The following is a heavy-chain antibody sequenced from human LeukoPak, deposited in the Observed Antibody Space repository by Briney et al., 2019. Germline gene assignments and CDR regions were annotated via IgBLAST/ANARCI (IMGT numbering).Heavy chain of an antibody. V-gene: IGHV4-61*02. J-gene: IGHJ4*02. CDR3: AGGGVLWFGESPFDY. Sequence: SETLSLTCTVSGGSISSSSYYWGWIRQPAGKGLEWIGRIYTSGSTNYNPSLKSRVTMSVDTSKNQFSLKLSSVTAADTAVYYCAGGGVLWFGESPFDYWGQGTLVTASS. CDR1: GGSISSSSYY. D-gene: IGHD3-10*01. CDR2: IYTSGST.